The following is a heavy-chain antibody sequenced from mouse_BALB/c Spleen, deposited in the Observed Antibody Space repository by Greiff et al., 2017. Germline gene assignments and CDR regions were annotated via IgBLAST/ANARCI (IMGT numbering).Heavy chain of an antibody. D-gene: IGHD1-1*01. CDR1: GFTFTDYY. CDR2: IRNKANGYTT. CDR3: ASSYYYGSSYAMDY. Sequence: EVKLVESGGGLVQPGGSLRLSCATSGFTFTDYYMSWVRQPPGKALEWLGFIRNKANGYTTEYSASVKGRFTISRDNSQSILYLQMNTLRAEDSATYYCASSYYYGSSYAMDYWGQGTSVTVSS. V-gene: IGHV7-3*02. J-gene: IGHJ4*01.